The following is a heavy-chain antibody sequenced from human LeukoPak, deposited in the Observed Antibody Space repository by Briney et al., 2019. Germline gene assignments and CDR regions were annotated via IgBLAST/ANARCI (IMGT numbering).Heavy chain of an antibody. CDR1: GGPISSGGYS. Sequence: SQTLSLTCAVSGGPISSGGYSWSWIRQPPGTGLEWIGYIYHSGSTYYNPSLKSRVTISVDRSKNQFSLKLSSVTAADTAVYYCARGFGGVIVIPYYFDYWGQGTLVTVSS. CDR3: ARGFGGVIVIPYYFDY. D-gene: IGHD3-16*02. CDR2: IYHSGST. J-gene: IGHJ4*02. V-gene: IGHV4-30-2*01.